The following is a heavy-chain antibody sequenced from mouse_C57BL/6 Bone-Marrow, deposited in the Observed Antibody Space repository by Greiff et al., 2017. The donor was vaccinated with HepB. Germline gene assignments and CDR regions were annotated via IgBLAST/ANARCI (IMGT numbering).Heavy chain of an antibody. CDR3: ARQEGGYDGYAMDY. Sequence: DVMLVESGGDLVKPGGSLKLSCAASGFTFSSYGMSWVRQTPDKRLEWVATISSGGSYTYYPDSVKGRFTISRDNAKNTLYLQMSSLKSEDTAMYYCARQEGGYDGYAMDYWGQGTSVTVSS. V-gene: IGHV5-6*02. CDR2: ISSGGSYT. D-gene: IGHD2-2*01. CDR1: GFTFSSYG. J-gene: IGHJ4*01.